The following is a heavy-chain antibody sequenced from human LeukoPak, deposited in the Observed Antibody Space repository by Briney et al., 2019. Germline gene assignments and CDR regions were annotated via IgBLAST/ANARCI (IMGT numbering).Heavy chain of an antibody. J-gene: IGHJ6*02. V-gene: IGHV3-30*18. CDR1: GFTFSSYG. CDR3: AKQAYGSGSYSHMDV. D-gene: IGHD3-10*01. Sequence: GGSLRLSCAASGFTFSSYGMHWVRQAPGKGLEWVAVISYDGSNKYYADSVKGRFTISRDNSKNTLYLQMNSLRAEDTAVYYCAKQAYGSGSYSHMDVWGQGTTVTVSS. CDR2: ISYDGSNK.